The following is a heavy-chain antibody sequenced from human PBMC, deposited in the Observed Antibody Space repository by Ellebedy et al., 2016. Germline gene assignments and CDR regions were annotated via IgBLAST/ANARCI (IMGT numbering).Heavy chain of an antibody. V-gene: IGHV4-39*01. CDR3: ARHTPPSVETSMLPGPNDY. D-gene: IGHD5-18*01. CDR1: GGSISSSRYY. Sequence: SQTLSLTXTVSGGSISSSRYYWGWIRQPPGKGLEWIGSIPYGRGTYYNRSLTSRLTLSIDTSTNQFSLHLTYMTAADTAVYYCARHTPPSVETSMLPGPNDYWGQGTLVTVSS. CDR2: IPYGRGT. J-gene: IGHJ4*02.